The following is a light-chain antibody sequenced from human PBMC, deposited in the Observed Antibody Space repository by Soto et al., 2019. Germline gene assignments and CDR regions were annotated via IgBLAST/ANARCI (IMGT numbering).Light chain of an antibody. V-gene: IGKV3-15*01. J-gene: IGKJ4*01. CDR3: QQNNKGPPVP. Sequence: EVVMTQSPATVSVFPGEGVTLSCRASQTISTDLAWYQQKPGQAPRLLIYGASTRATGVPDRFSGGGSGTEFTLTISSLQSDDFAFFYCQQNNKGPPVPVGGGTKVEIK. CDR1: QTISTD. CDR2: GAS.